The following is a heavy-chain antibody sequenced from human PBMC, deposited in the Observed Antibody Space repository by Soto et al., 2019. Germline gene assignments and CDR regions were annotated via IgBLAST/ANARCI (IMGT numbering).Heavy chain of an antibody. Sequence: QITLKESGPTLVKPTQTLTLTGTFSGFSLTTQGVHVGWIRQPPRKALEWLALIYWDDNEVYSPSLMNRLTITKDTSKSQVVLTLATVDPVDTATYYCVYRDFGDYFFQFWGQGILVNVSS. J-gene: IGHJ4*02. V-gene: IGHV2-5*02. CDR3: VYRDFGDYFFQF. CDR1: GFSLTTQGVH. CDR2: IYWDDNE. D-gene: IGHD4-17*01.